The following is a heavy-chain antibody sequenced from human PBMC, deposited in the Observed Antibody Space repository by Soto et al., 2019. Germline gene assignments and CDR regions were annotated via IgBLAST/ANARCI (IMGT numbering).Heavy chain of an antibody. Sequence: SETLSLTCTVSGGSISSSSYYWGWIRQPPGKGLEWIGSIYYSGSTYYNPSLKSRVTISVDTSKNQFSLKLSSVTAADTAVYYCARSVTGEDAFDIWGRGTMVTVSS. J-gene: IGHJ3*02. CDR1: GGSISSSSYY. V-gene: IGHV4-39*07. D-gene: IGHD7-27*01. CDR2: IYYSGST. CDR3: ARSVTGEDAFDI.